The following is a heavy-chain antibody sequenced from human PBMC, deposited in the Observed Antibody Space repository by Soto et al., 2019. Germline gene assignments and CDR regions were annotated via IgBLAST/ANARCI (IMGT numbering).Heavy chain of an antibody. CDR3: ARELTAACTDIYYHGLYV. J-gene: IGHJ6*02. V-gene: IGHV3-30*03. CDR2: ISYEGSSQ. D-gene: IGHD6-13*01. Sequence: GGSLRLSCVASGFTFSSYGMHWVRQAPGKGLEWVAIISYEGSSQYYADSLKGRFTISRDNPRNTVYLQMNSLRPEDTSVYYCARELTAACTDIYYHGLYVWGQGTTVPVSS. CDR1: GFTFSSYG.